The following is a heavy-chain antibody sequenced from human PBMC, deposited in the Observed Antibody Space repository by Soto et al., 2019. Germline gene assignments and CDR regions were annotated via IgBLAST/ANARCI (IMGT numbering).Heavy chain of an antibody. V-gene: IGHV4-59*01. Sequence: SETLSLTCTVSGGSISNYYWSWLRQPPGKGLEWIGYIYYSGSTNYNPSLRSRVTISVDTSKNQFSLKLSSVTAADTAIYYCVRDRGYSNWYEPWGQGTLVTVSS. CDR2: IYYSGST. J-gene: IGHJ5*02. CDR3: VRDRGYSNWYEP. D-gene: IGHD5-18*01. CDR1: GGSISNYY.